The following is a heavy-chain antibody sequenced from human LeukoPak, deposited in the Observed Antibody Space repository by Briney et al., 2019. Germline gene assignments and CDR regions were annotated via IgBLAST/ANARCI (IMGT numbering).Heavy chain of an antibody. Sequence: GGSLRLSCAASGSTFSSYWMHWVRQAPGKGLVWVSHINSDGSSTNYADSVKGRFTISRDNAKNTLYLQMNSLRAEDTAVYYCARTGIAARPTVWFDPWGQGTLVTVSS. CDR3: ARTGIAARPTVWFDP. CDR2: INSDGSST. D-gene: IGHD6-6*01. CDR1: GSTFSSYW. V-gene: IGHV3-74*01. J-gene: IGHJ5*02.